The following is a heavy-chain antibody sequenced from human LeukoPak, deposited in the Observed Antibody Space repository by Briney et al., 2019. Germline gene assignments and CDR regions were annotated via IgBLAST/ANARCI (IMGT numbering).Heavy chain of an antibody. D-gene: IGHD1-26*01. J-gene: IGHJ3*02. CDR1: GGSFSGYY. Sequence: SETLSLTCAVYGGSFSGYYWSWIRQPPGKGLEWIGEINHSGSTNYNPSLKSRVTISVDTSKNQFSLKLSSVTAADTAVYYCATSRVVGATEDAFDIWGQGTMVTVSS. V-gene: IGHV4-34*01. CDR3: ATSRVVGATEDAFDI. CDR2: INHSGST.